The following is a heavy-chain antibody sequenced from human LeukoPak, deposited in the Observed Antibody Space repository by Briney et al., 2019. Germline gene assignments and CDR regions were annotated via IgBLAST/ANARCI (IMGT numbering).Heavy chain of an antibody. J-gene: IGHJ4*02. Sequence: GGSLRLSCAASGFTFSNYYMSWVRQAPGKGLEWVSAISGSGDSIFYADSVKGRFTISRDNSKTTPYVQMNSLRAEDTAVYYCAKSFLTGYSLFDSWGQGTLVTVSS. D-gene: IGHD3-9*01. CDR2: ISGSGDSI. CDR1: GFTFSNYY. V-gene: IGHV3-23*01. CDR3: AKSFLTGYSLFDS.